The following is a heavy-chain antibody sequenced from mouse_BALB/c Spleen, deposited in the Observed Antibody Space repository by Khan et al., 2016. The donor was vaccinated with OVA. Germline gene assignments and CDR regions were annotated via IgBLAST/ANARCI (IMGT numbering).Heavy chain of an antibody. D-gene: IGHD1-1*01. J-gene: IGHJ3*01. V-gene: IGHV5-6*01. Sequence: EVHLVESGGDVVKPGGSLKLSCAASGFTFSTYGMSWVRQTPDKRLEWVATISTGGRYTYYPDTVKGRFTISRDNAKNTLYLQMSSLTSEDTAMFYWTRVAYYYDSEGFAYWGQGTLVTVSA. CDR3: TRVAYYYDSEGFAY. CDR1: GFTFSTYG. CDR2: ISTGGRYT.